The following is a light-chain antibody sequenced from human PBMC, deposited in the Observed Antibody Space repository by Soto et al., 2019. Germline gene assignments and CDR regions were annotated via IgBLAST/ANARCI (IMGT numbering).Light chain of an antibody. J-gene: IGLJ3*02. CDR1: SSDVGGYNY. CDR2: EVS. V-gene: IGLV2-14*01. CDR3: ISYTSSSTWV. Sequence: QSALTQPASVSGSPGQSITIPCTGTSSDVGGYNYVSWYQHHPVKAPKLMIYEVSNRPSGVSDRFSGSRSGNTASLTISGLQAEDESDYYCISYTSSSTWVFGGGTKVTVL.